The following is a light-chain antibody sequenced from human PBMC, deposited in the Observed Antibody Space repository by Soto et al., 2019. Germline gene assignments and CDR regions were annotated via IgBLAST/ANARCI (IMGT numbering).Light chain of an antibody. CDR3: SSYRGSNTPRV. CDR1: SSDGGGFKF. J-gene: IGLJ3*02. CDR2: DVS. V-gene: IGLV2-14*03. Sequence: QSALTQPASLSGSPGQSVTISCTGTSSDGGGFKFVSWYQQHPGKVPKLLIYDVSNRPSGVSIRFSGSKSGNTASLTISGLQDEDEADYYCSSYRGSNTPRVFGGGTKLTVL.